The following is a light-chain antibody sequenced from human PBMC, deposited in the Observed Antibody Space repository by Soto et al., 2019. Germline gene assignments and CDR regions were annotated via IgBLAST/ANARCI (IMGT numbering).Light chain of an antibody. J-gene: IGLJ1*01. CDR1: SRDVGSYNL. CDR2: EGT. V-gene: IGLV2-23*01. Sequence: QSVLTQPASVSGSPGQSITITCPGTSRDVGSYNLVSWYQQHPGNAPKLIIYEGTKRPSGVSYRFSGSKSGNTASLTISGLQEEDEGDYHCCSFAGSSTYVFGTGTKSPS. CDR3: CSFAGSSTYV.